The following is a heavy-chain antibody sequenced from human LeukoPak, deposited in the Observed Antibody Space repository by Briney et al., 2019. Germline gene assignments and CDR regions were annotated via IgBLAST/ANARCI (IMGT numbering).Heavy chain of an antibody. Sequence: GGSLRLSCAASGFTFSDYYMSWIRQAPGKGLEWVSYISGSSSYTNYADSVKGRFTISRDNAKNSLYLQMNSLRAEDTAVYYCARTTVVTLIDYWGQGTLVTVSS. CDR2: ISGSSSYT. CDR1: GFTFSDYY. D-gene: IGHD4-23*01. J-gene: IGHJ4*02. CDR3: ARTTVVTLIDY. V-gene: IGHV3-11*03.